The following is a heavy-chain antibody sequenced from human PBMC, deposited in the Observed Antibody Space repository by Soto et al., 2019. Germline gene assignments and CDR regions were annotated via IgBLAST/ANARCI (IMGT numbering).Heavy chain of an antibody. Sequence: GGSLRLSCAASGFTFSSYWMHWVRQAPGKGLVWVSRINSDGSSTSYADSVKGGFTISRDNAKNTLYLQMNSLRAEDTAVYYCARDGVQGKDYYYGMDVWGQGTTVTVSS. CDR3: ARDGVQGKDYYYGMDV. CDR1: GFTFSSYW. CDR2: INSDGSST. D-gene: IGHD1-1*01. J-gene: IGHJ6*02. V-gene: IGHV3-74*01.